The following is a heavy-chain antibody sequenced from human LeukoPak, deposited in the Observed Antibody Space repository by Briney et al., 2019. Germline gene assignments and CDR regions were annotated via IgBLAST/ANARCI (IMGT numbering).Heavy chain of an antibody. D-gene: IGHD3-16*02. CDR3: ARALYDYVWGSYRRYDAFDI. Sequence: PSETLSLTCTVSGYSISSGYYWGWIRQPPGKGLEWIGSIYYSGSTYYNPSLKSRVTISVDTSKNQLSLKLSSVTAADTAVYYCARALYDYVWGSYRRYDAFDIWGQGTMVTVSS. V-gene: IGHV4-38-2*02. CDR1: GYSISSGYY. CDR2: IYYSGST. J-gene: IGHJ3*02.